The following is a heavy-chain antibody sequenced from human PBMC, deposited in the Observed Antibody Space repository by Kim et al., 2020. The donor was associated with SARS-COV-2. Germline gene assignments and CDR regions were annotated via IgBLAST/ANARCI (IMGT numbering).Heavy chain of an antibody. CDR2: IWYDGSNK. D-gene: IGHD6-13*01. CDR1: GFTFSSYG. Sequence: GGSLRLSCAASGFTFSSYGMHWVRQAPGKGLEWVAVIWYDGSNKYYADSVKGRFTISRDNSKNTLYLQMNSLRAEDTAVYYCARSSSSWYDNWFDPWGQGTLVTVSS. J-gene: IGHJ5*02. CDR3: ARSSSSWYDNWFDP. V-gene: IGHV3-33*01.